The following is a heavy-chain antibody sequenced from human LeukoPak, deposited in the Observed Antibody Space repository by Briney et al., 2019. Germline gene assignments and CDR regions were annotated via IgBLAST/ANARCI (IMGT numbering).Heavy chain of an antibody. Sequence: SETLSLTCTVSGYSISSGYYWGWIRQPPGKGLEWIGSIYHSGSTYYNPSLESRVTISVDTSKNQFSLKLSSVTAADTAVYYCAREHTMDFWSGYEYYFDYWGQGTLVTVSS. CDR2: IYHSGST. CDR1: GYSISSGYY. J-gene: IGHJ4*02. CDR3: AREHTMDFWSGYEYYFDY. D-gene: IGHD3-3*01. V-gene: IGHV4-38-2*02.